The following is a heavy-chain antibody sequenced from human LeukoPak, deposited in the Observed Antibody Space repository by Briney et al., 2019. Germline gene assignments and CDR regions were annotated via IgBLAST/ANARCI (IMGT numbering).Heavy chain of an antibody. CDR3: ARRGLGVGRSFDY. J-gene: IGHJ4*02. Sequence: SETLSLTCAAYGGSFSGYYWSWIRQPPGKGLEWIGEINHSGSTNYNPSLKSRVTISVDTSKNQFSLKLSSVTAADTAVYYCARRGLGVGRSFDYWGQGTLVTVSS. V-gene: IGHV4-34*01. CDR1: GGSFSGYY. CDR2: INHSGST. D-gene: IGHD1-26*01.